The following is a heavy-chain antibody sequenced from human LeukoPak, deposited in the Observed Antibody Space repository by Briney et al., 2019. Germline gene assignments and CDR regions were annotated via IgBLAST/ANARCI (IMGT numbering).Heavy chain of an antibody. CDR2: ISAYNGNT. D-gene: IGHD3-10*01. Sequence: ASVKVSCKASGGAFSSYAISWVRQAPGQGLEWMGWISAYNGNTNYAQKLQGRVTMTTDTSTSTAYMELRSLRSDDTAVYYCARVGLWFGELHAFDIWGQGTMVTVSS. V-gene: IGHV1-18*01. CDR3: ARVGLWFGELHAFDI. CDR1: GGAFSSYA. J-gene: IGHJ3*02.